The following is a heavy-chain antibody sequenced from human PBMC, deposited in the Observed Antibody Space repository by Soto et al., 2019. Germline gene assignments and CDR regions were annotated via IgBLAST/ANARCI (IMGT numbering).Heavy chain of an antibody. V-gene: IGHV3-23*01. CDR3: AKIDGASLYYGKDV. D-gene: IGHD3-16*02. CDR1: GFTFSSYA. CDR2: ISGSGGST. J-gene: IGHJ6*02. Sequence: PVGSLRLSCAASGFTFSSYAMSWVRQAPGKGLEWVSAISGSGGSTYYADSVKGRFTISRDNSKNTLYLQMNSLRAEDTAVYYCAKIDGASLYYGKDVWGQGTTVTVSS.